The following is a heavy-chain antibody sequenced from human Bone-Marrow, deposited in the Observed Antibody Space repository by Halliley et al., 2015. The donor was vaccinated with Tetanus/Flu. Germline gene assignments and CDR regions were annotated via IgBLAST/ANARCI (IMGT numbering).Heavy chain of an antibody. Sequence: IGYIYYSGSTFYNPSLKSRVTIEVDPSKKQFSLKLSSVTAADTAVYYCASDKASDAGNSFLDYWGQGILVTVSS. V-gene: IGHV4-31*02. J-gene: IGHJ4*02. CDR3: ASDKASDAGNSFLDY. D-gene: IGHD1-7*01. CDR2: IYYSGST.